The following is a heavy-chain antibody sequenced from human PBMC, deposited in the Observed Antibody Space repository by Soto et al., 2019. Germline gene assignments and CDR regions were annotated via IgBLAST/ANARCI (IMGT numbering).Heavy chain of an antibody. CDR1: GFTFSSYS. J-gene: IGHJ3*02. D-gene: IGHD3-3*01. Sequence: LRLSCAASGFTFSSYSMNWVRQAPGKGLEWVSYISSSSSTIYYADSVKGRFTISRDNAKNSLYLQMNSLRDEDTAVYYCARDAGREWLLYDDAFDIWGQGTMVTVSS. V-gene: IGHV3-48*02. CDR2: ISSSSSTI. CDR3: ARDAGREWLLYDDAFDI.